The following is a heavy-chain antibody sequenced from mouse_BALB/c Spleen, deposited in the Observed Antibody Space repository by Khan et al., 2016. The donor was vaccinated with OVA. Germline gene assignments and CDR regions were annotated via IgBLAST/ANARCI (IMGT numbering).Heavy chain of an antibody. J-gene: IGHJ4*01. Sequence: QVQLKESGPGLVAPSQSLSITCTVSGFSLSRYNIHWVRQPPGKGLEWLGMIWGGGGTDYNSTLESRLSIRKDNSKSQVFLKMNSLQTDDTAMYYCARAYYRYDGYYAMDYWGQGTSVTVSS. CDR2: IWGGGGT. CDR3: ARAYYRYDGYYAMDY. D-gene: IGHD2-14*01. V-gene: IGHV2-6-4*01. CDR1: GFSLSRYN.